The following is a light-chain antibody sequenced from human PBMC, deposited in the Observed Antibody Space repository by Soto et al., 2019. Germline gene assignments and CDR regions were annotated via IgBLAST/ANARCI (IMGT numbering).Light chain of an antibody. J-gene: IGLJ2*01. V-gene: IGLV1-44*01. CDR3: ATCDDTLDGVV. Sequence: QSVLTQPPSASGTPGQRVTISCSGSSSNIGSKVVNWYQQVSGTAPKLLIYSTNQRPSGVPDRFSGSKSGTSASLAISGLQSEDEADYYCATCDDTLDGVVFGGGTKLTVL. CDR2: STN. CDR1: SSNIGSKV.